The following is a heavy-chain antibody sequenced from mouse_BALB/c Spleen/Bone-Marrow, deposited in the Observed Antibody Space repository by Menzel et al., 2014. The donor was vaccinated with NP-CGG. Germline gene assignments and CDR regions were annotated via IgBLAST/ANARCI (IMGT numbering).Heavy chain of an antibody. V-gene: IGHV1-82*01. CDR3: ARFSTVYYFDY. Sequence: QVQLQQPGPELVKPGASVKISCKASGYAFSSSWMNWVKQRPGQGLEWIGRIYPGDGDTNYNGKFKGKATLTADKSSSTAYMQLSSLTSVDSAVYFCARFSTVYYFDYWGQGTTLTVSS. CDR2: IYPGDGDT. D-gene: IGHD4-1*02. J-gene: IGHJ2*01. CDR1: GYAFSSSW.